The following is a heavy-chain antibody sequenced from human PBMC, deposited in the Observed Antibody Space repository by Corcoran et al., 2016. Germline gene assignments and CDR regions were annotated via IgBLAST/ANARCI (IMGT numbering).Heavy chain of an antibody. J-gene: IGHJ4*02. Sequence: QVQLQESGPGLVKPSETLSLTCTVPGGSISSYYWSWIRQPPGKGLEWIGYIYYSGSTNYNPSLKSRVTISVDTSKNQFSLNLSSVTAADTAVYYWARGGIFGVVDPFDYWGQGTLVTVSS. CDR1: GGSISSYY. D-gene: IGHD3-3*01. V-gene: IGHV4-59*01. CDR2: IYYSGST. CDR3: ARGGIFGVVDPFDY.